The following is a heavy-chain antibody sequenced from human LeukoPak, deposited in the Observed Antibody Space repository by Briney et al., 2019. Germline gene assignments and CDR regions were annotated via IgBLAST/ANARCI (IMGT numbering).Heavy chain of an antibody. V-gene: IGHV3-30*02. D-gene: IGHD3-3*01. CDR3: AKDPYDFWSNNWFDP. Sequence: PGGSLRLSCAASGFTFSSYGMHWVRQAPGKGLEWVAFIRYDGSNKYYADSVKGRFTISRDNSKNTLYLQMNSLRAEDTAVYYCAKDPYDFWSNNWFDPWGQGTLVTVSS. J-gene: IGHJ5*02. CDR2: IRYDGSNK. CDR1: GFTFSSYG.